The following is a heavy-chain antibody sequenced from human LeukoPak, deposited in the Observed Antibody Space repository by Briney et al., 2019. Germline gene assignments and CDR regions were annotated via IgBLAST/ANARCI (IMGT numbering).Heavy chain of an antibody. CDR3: AREDSGTSGYVFDP. Sequence: PSETLSLTCAVYGGSFSGYYWSWIRQPPGKGLEWSGEINHSGSTNYNPSLKSRVTISVDTSKNQFSLKLSSVTAADTAVYYCAREDSGTSGYVFDPWGQGTLVTVSS. CDR2: INHSGST. V-gene: IGHV4-34*01. CDR1: GGSFSGYY. J-gene: IGHJ5*02. D-gene: IGHD3-22*01.